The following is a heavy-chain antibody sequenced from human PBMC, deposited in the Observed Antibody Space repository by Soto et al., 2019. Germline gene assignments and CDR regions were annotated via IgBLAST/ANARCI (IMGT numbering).Heavy chain of an antibody. CDR1: GGSFSGYY. CDR3: ARVNSSSRWFDP. V-gene: IGHV4-34*01. Sequence: SETLSLTCAVYGGSFSGYYWSWIRQPPGKGLEWIGEINHSGSTNYNPSLKSRVTISVDTSKNQFSLKLSSVTAADTAVYYCARVNSSSRWFDPWGQGTLVTVSS. D-gene: IGHD6-6*01. J-gene: IGHJ5*02. CDR2: INHSGST.